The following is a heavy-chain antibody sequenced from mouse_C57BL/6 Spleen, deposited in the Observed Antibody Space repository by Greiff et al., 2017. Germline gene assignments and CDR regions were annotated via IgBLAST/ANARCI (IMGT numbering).Heavy chain of an antibody. CDR2: ISYSGST. Sequence: EVQRVESGPGMVKPSQSLSLTCTVTGYSITSGYDWHWIRHFPGNKLEWMGYISYSGSTNYNPSLKSRISITHDTSKNHFFLKLNSVTTEDTATYYCARGKGYYFDYWGQGTTLTVSS. CDR1: GYSITSGYD. J-gene: IGHJ2*01. CDR3: ARGKGYYFDY. V-gene: IGHV3-1*01.